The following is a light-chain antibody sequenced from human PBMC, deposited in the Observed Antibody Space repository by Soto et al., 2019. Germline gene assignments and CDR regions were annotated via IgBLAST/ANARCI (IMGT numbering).Light chain of an antibody. CDR1: QTISSW. CDR3: QHYNSYSEA. CDR2: KAS. V-gene: IGKV1-5*03. Sequence: DIQITQSPSTLSGSVGDRVTITCRASQTISSWLAWYQQKPGKAPKLLIYKASTLKSGVPSRFSGSGSGTEFTLTISSXQPDDFATYDCQHYNSYSEAFGQGTKVDIK. J-gene: IGKJ1*01.